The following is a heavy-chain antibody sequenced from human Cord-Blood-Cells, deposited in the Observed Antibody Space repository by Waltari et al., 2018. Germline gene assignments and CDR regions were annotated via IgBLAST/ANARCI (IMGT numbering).Heavy chain of an antibody. D-gene: IGHD3-22*01. CDR1: GGSISSSSYY. V-gene: IGHV4-39*01. CDR2: IYFSGRT. CDR3: ARQAHQSGWYDSSGYYGGNDFDY. Sequence: QLQLQESGPGLVKPSETLSLTCTVSGGSISSSSYYWGWIRQPPGKGLEWIGSIYFSGRTYYNPSLKSRVTISVDTSKNQFSLKLSSVTAADTAVYYCARQAHQSGWYDSSGYYGGNDFDYWGQGTLVTVSS. J-gene: IGHJ4*02.